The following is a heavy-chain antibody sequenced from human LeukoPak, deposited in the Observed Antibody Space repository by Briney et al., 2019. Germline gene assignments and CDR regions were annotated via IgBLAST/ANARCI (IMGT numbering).Heavy chain of an antibody. Sequence: SETLSLTCAVYGGSLSGYYWSWIRQPPGKGLEWIGEINHSGSTNYNPSLKSRVTISVDTSKNQFSLKLSSVTAADTAVYYCARGQGSADTAMDYYFDYWGQGTLVTVSS. CDR1: GGSLSGYY. J-gene: IGHJ4*02. CDR3: ARGQGSADTAMDYYFDY. CDR2: INHSGST. V-gene: IGHV4-34*01. D-gene: IGHD5-18*01.